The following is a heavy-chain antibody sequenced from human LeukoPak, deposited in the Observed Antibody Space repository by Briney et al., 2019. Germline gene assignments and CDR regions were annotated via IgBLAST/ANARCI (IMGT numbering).Heavy chain of an antibody. V-gene: IGHV1-46*01. CDR3: ARDLAVPAAIGGLDY. Sequence: GASVKVSCKASGYTFTSYYMHWVRQAPGQGLEWMGIINPSGGSTSYAQKFQGRVTMTGDMSTSTVYMELSSLRSEDTAVYYCARDLAVPAAIGGLDYWGQGTLVTVSS. CDR1: GYTFTSYY. CDR2: INPSGGST. J-gene: IGHJ4*02. D-gene: IGHD2-2*01.